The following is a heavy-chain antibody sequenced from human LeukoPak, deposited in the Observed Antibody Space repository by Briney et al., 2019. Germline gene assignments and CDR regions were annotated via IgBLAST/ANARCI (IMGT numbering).Heavy chain of an antibody. CDR2: VYTSGST. J-gene: IGHJ5*02. CDR3: ARHQYYDILTGLFDWFDP. V-gene: IGHV4-4*09. D-gene: IGHD3-9*01. CDR1: GGSMNNYY. Sequence: SETLSLTCTVSGGSMNNYYWSWIRKPPGKGLEWIGYVYTSGSTLYNPSLNSRVTISIDTSRNHFSLRLTSVTAADTAVYYCARHQYYDILTGLFDWFDPWGQGTLVTVSS.